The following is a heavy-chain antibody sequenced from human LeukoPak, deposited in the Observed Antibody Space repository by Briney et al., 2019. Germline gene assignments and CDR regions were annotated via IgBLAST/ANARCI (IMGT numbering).Heavy chain of an antibody. D-gene: IGHD6-13*01. CDR2: IYYSGST. CDR1: GGSISSSSYY. J-gene: IGHJ5*02. CDR3: ASESSSWPKNWFDP. Sequence: PSETLSLTCTVSGGSISSSSYYWGWIRQPPGKGLEWIGSIYYSGSTYYNPSLKSRVTISVDTSKNQFSLKLSSVTAADTAVYYCASESSSWPKNWFDPWGQGTLVTVSS. V-gene: IGHV4-39*01.